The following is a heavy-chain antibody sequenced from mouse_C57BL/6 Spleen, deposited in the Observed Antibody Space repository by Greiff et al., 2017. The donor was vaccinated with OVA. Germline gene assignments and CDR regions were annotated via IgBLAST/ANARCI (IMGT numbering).Heavy chain of an antibody. CDR2: FYPGSGSI. V-gene: IGHV1-62-2*01. CDR1: GYTFTEYT. Sequence: QVQLKQSGAELVKPGASVKLSCKASGYTFTEYTIHWVKQRPGQGLEWIGWFYPGSGSIKYNEKFKDKATLTAAKSSSTVYMELSRLTSEDSAFYFCARHEGDSNYAWFAYWGQGTLVTVSA. CDR3: ARHEGDSNYAWFAY. J-gene: IGHJ3*01. D-gene: IGHD2-5*01.